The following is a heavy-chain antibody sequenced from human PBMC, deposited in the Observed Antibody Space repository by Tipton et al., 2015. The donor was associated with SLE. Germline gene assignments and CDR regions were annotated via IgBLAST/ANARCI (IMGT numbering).Heavy chain of an antibody. CDR1: GGSFSGYY. V-gene: IGHV4-34*01. CDR2: INHSGST. Sequence: LRLSCAVYGGSFSGYYWSWIRQPPGKGLEWIGEINHSGSTNYNPSLKSRVTISVDTSKNQFSLKLSSVTAADTAVYYCAREKNYGVHFDYWGQVTLVTVSS. D-gene: IGHD4-17*01. J-gene: IGHJ4*02. CDR3: AREKNYGVHFDY.